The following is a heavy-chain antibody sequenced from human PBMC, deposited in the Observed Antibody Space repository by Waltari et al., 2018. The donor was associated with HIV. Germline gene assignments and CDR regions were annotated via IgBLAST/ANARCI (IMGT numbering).Heavy chain of an antibody. CDR3: ARDPLPIGIAAKEYYFDY. D-gene: IGHD6-13*01. J-gene: IGHJ4*02. Sequence: QVQLVQSGAEVKKPGSSVKVSCKASGGTFSSYAISWVRQDPGPGLEWMGGIIPIFGTANYAQKFQGRVTITADKSTSTTYMELSSLRSEDTAVYYCARDPLPIGIAAKEYYFDYWGQGTLVTVSS. CDR2: IIPIFGTA. CDR1: GGTFSSYA. V-gene: IGHV1-69*06.